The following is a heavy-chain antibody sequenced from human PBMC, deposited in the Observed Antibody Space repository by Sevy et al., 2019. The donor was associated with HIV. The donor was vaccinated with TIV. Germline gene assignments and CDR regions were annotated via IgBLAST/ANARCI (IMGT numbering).Heavy chain of an antibody. CDR2: ISSARSYI. J-gene: IGHJ4*02. CDR3: ATGDYYGSLYYFDY. CDR1: GFTFNYHF. D-gene: IGHD3-10*01. Sequence: GGSLRLSCAASGFTFNYHFMNWVRQVPGKGLEWVSYISSARSYIKYSDSVKGRFTISRDNTKNLVFLEMNNLRPEDTAVYFCATGDYYGSLYYFDYWGQGTLVTVSS. V-gene: IGHV3-21*01.